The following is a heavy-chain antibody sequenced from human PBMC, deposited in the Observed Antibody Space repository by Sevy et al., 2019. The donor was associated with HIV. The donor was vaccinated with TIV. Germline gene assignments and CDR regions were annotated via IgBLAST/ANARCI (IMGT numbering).Heavy chain of an antibody. CDR1: GFTFSSYS. Sequence: GGSLRLSCAASGFTFSSYSMNWVRQAPGKGLEWVSYISSSSSTIYYADSVKGRFTISRDNAKNSLYLQMNSLRAEDTVVYYCARDGAHNYYGSGSYYNGQYYYGMDVWGQGTTVTVSS. CDR3: ARDGAHNYYGSGSYYNGQYYYGMDV. D-gene: IGHD3-10*01. V-gene: IGHV3-48*01. J-gene: IGHJ6*02. CDR2: ISSSSSTI.